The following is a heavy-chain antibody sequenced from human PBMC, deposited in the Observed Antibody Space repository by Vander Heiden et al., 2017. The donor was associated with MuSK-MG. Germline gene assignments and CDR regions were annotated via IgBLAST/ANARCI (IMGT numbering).Heavy chain of an antibody. V-gene: IGHV4-34*01. CDR3: ARGAPPSFGQQLDRYYFDY. Sequence: QVQLQQWGAGLLKPSETLSLTCAIYGGSFSGYYWSWIRQRPGKGLEWIGEINHSGSTNYNPSLKSRVTISVDTSKNQFSLKLISVTAADTAVYYCARGAPPSFGQQLDRYYFDYWGQGTLVTVSS. J-gene: IGHJ4*02. CDR2: INHSGST. D-gene: IGHD6-13*01. CDR1: GGSFSGYY.